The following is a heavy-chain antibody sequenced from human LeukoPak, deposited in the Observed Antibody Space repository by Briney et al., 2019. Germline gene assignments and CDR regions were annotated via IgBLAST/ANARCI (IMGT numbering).Heavy chain of an antibody. CDR3: AKDHQRRIRRNYFDY. D-gene: IGHD6-25*01. CDR1: GFTFSSYE. CDR2: ISGSGGNT. Sequence: GGSLRLSCAASGFTFSSYEVNWVRQAPGKGLEWVATISGSGGNTYYADSVKGRFTISRDNSKNTLYLQMNSLRAEDTAVYYCAKDHQRRIRRNYFDYWGQGTLVTVSS. J-gene: IGHJ4*02. V-gene: IGHV3-23*01.